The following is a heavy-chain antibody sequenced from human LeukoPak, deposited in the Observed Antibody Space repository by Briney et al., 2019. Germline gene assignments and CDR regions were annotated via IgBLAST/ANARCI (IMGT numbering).Heavy chain of an antibody. Sequence: SETLSLTCSVSGYSISSGYYWGFIRQPPVKGLEWVASIYHSGTTYYNPSLKSRVFISVDTSRNQVSLRLSSVTTADTAVYFCATYRRFAEGQLDYWGQGILVIVSS. V-gene: IGHV4-38-2*02. D-gene: IGHD3-16*02. CDR2: IYHSGTT. J-gene: IGHJ4*01. CDR3: ATYRRFAEGQLDY. CDR1: GYSISSGYY.